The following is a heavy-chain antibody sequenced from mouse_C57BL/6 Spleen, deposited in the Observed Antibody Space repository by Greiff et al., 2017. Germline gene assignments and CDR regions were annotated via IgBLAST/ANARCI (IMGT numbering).Heavy chain of an antibody. Sequence: VKLQQPGAELVMPGASVKLSCKASGYTFPSYWMHWVKQRPGQGLEWIGEIDPSDSYTNYNQKFKGKSTLTGDKSSSTAYMQLSSLTSEDSAVYYCARSMVTEGRAWFAYWGQGTLVTVSA. CDR1: GYTFPSYW. J-gene: IGHJ3*01. CDR3: ARSMVTEGRAWFAY. CDR2: IDPSDSYT. D-gene: IGHD2-2*01. V-gene: IGHV1-69*01.